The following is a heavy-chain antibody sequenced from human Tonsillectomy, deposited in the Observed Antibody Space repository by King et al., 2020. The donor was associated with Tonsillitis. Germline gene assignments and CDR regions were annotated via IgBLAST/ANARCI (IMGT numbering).Heavy chain of an antibody. V-gene: IGHV3-74*01. CDR3: ARATVAGFDY. J-gene: IGHJ4*02. CDR1: GFTFSIYW. Sequence: VQLVESGGGLVQPGGSLRLSCAASGFTFSIYWMHWVRQAPGKGLVWGSLIKSEGGITSYADSVKGRLTISRDNAKNTLYLQVNSLRGEDPAVYYCARATVAGFDYWGQGTLVTVSS. CDR2: IKSEGGIT. D-gene: IGHD2-21*01.